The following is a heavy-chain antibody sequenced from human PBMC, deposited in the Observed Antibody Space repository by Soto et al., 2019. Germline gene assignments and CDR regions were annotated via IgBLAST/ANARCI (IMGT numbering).Heavy chain of an antibody. CDR2: IYYTGST. Sequence: QVQLQESCPGLVKPSETLARTCTVSGYAMSPYYWSWIRQPPVKGLEWSGFIYYTGSTNYNPSLKSRVTLSVAMSKQQCSLELSSATDAATAVYNCARARRYHLNSGPYYFDYWGQGTLVPVSS. V-gene: IGHV4-59*01. D-gene: IGHD1-7*01. J-gene: IGHJ4*02. CDR3: ARARRYHLNSGPYYFDY. CDR1: GYAMSPYY.